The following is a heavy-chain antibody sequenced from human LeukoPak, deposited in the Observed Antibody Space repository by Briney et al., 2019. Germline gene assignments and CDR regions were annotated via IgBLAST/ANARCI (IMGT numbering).Heavy chain of an antibody. CDR2: IYPGDSDT. D-gene: IGHD2-21*02. V-gene: IGHV5-51*01. J-gene: IGHJ4*02. CDR1: GYSFTSYW. Sequence: TGESLKISCKGSGYSFTSYWIGWVRQMPGEGLEWMGIIYPGDSDTRYSPSFQGQVTISADKSISTAYLQWSSLKASDTAMYYCARLEVTAILVGYYFDYWGQGTLVTVSS. CDR3: ARLEVTAILVGYYFDY.